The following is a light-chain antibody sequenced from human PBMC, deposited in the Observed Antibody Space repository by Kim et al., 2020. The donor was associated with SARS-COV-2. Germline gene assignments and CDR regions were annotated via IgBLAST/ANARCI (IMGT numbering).Light chain of an antibody. CDR2: DAA. CDR3: QQRGSWPPALT. Sequence: PGESAALPCRARHNVGSSVAWYQQTPGQATRLLIYDAAIRAAGIPDRFSGSGSGTNITLTIGSLAPEDFAIYYCQQRGSWPPALTFGGGTKLEI. CDR1: HNVGSS. V-gene: IGKV3-11*01. J-gene: IGKJ4*01.